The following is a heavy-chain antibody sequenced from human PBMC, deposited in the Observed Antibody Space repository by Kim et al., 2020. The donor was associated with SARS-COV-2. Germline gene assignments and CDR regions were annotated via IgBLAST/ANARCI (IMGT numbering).Heavy chain of an antibody. CDR1: GGSISSSSYY. V-gene: IGHV4-39*07. CDR3: AREEGSGGSCYPY. CDR2: IYYSGST. D-gene: IGHD2-15*01. Sequence: SETLSLTCTVSGGSISSSSYYWGWIRQPPGKGLEWIGSIYYSGSTYYNPSLKSRVTISVDTSKNQFSLKLSSVTAADTAVYYCAREEGSGGSCYPYWGQG. J-gene: IGHJ4*02.